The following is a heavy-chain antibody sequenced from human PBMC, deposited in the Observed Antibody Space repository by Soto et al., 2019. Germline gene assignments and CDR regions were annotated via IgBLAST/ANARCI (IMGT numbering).Heavy chain of an antibody. J-gene: IGHJ4*02. V-gene: IGHV3-23*01. D-gene: IGHD2-15*01. CDR2: ISASGGNT. Sequence: GGSLRLSCAASGFTFSSYAMSWVRQAPGKGLEWVSAISASGGNTYYAGSVKGRFTFSRDNSKNTLYLQMSSLRAEDTAIYYCAKDGPAGGPFDYWGQGTLVTVSS. CDR3: AKDGPAGGPFDY. CDR1: GFTFSSYA.